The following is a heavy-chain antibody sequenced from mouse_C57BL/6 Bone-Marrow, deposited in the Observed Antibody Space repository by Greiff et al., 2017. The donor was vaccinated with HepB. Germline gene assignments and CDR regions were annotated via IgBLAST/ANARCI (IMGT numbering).Heavy chain of an antibody. V-gene: IGHV5-9*01. J-gene: IGHJ4*01. Sequence: DVHLVESGGGLVKPGGSLKLSCAASGFTFSSYTMSWVRQTPEKRLEWVATISGGGGNTYYPDSVKGRFTISRDNAKNTLYLQMSSLRSEDTALYYCARRGRYAMDYWGQGTSVTVSS. CDR3: ARRGRYAMDY. CDR1: GFTFSSYT. CDR2: ISGGGGNT.